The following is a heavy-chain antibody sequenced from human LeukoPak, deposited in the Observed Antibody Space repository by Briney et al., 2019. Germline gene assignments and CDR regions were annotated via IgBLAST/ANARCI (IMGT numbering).Heavy chain of an antibody. CDR2: ISSSISNT. Sequence: QPGGSLRLSCAASGFTFSFYSMNWVRQAPGKGLEWVSYISSSISNTHYADSVKGRFTLSRDNAKNSLYLQMNSLRDEDTAVYFCAREGGWTVDYWGQGTLVTVSS. V-gene: IGHV3-48*02. J-gene: IGHJ4*02. CDR3: AREGGWTVDY. CDR1: GFTFSFYS. D-gene: IGHD6-19*01.